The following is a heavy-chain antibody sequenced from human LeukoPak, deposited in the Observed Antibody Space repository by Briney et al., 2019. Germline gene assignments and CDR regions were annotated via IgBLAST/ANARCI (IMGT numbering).Heavy chain of an antibody. J-gene: IGHJ4*02. D-gene: IGHD1-1*01. CDR3: ARGNWNDVVGYYFDY. V-gene: IGHV4-38-2*02. CDR1: GYSISSGYY. Sequence: SETLSLTCTVSGYSISSGYYWGWIRQPPGKGLEWIGNIYPTGSTYYNPSLKSRVTISVDTSKNQFSLKVSSVSAADTAVYYCARGNWNDVVGYYFDYWGQGTLVTVSS. CDR2: IYPTGST.